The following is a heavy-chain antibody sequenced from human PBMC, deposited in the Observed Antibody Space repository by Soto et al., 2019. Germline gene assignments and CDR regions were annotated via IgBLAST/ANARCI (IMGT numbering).Heavy chain of an antibody. CDR2: ISYDGSNK. CDR1: GFTFSSYG. D-gene: IGHD2-15*01. J-gene: IGHJ5*02. V-gene: IGHV3-30*18. Sequence: QVQLVESGGGVVQPGRSLRLSCAASGFTFSSYGMHWVRQAPGKGLEWVAVISYDGSNKYYADSVKGRFTISRDNSKNTLYLQMNSLRAEDTAVYYCAKDRWEGYCSGGSCYFDPWGQGTLVTVSS. CDR3: AKDRWEGYCSGGSCYFDP.